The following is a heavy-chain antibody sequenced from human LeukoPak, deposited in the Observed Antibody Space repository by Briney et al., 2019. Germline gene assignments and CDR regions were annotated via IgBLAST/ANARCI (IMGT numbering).Heavy chain of an antibody. Sequence: SVKVSCKASGGTFSSYAISWVRQAPGEGLEWMGGIIAIFCTANYEQKFHGSVTITADTSTSTAYMELSSLRSEDTAVYYCARVGNWNVNCFDPWGPGTPVTVSS. D-gene: IGHD1-1*01. CDR2: IIAIFCTA. V-gene: IGHV1-69*06. CDR1: GGTFSSYA. CDR3: ARVGNWNVNCFDP. J-gene: IGHJ5*02.